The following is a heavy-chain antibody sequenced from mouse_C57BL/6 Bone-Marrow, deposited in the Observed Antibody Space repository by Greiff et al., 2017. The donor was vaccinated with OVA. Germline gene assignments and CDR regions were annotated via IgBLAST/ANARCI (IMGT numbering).Heavy chain of an antibody. CDR3: VYGLYAMDY. D-gene: IGHD1-1*02. CDR1: GFSFNTYA. CDR2: IRSKSNNYAT. Sequence: EAGGGLVQPKGSLKLSCAASGFSFNTYAMNWVRQAPGKGLEWVARIRSKSNNYATYYADSVKDRFTISRDDSESMLYLQMNNLKTEDTAMYYCVYGLYAMDYWGQGTSVTVSS. V-gene: IGHV10-1*01. J-gene: IGHJ4*01.